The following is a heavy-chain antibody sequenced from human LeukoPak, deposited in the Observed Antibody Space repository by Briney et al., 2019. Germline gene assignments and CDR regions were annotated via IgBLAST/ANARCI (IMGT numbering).Heavy chain of an antibody. Sequence: SETLSLTCAVYGGSFSGYFWSWIRQPPGKGLEWIGEINHSGCTNYNPSLKSRVTISVDTSKNQFSLKVSSVTAADTAVYYCARGGCSSTSCYYDYWGQGTLVTVSS. CDR3: ARGGCSSTSCYYDY. CDR1: GGSFSGYF. J-gene: IGHJ4*02. CDR2: INHSGCT. D-gene: IGHD2-2*01. V-gene: IGHV4-34*01.